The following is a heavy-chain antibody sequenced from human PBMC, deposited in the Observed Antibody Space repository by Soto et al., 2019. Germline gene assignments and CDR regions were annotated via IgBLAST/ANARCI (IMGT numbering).Heavy chain of an antibody. CDR1: GFTFSSYS. CDR3: ASNQGYCSSTSCYAGGYFDY. J-gene: IGHJ4*02. CDR2: ISSSSSTI. V-gene: IGHV3-48*01. Sequence: GGSLRLSCAASGFTFSSYSMNWVRQAPGKGLEWVSYISSSSSTIYYADSVKGRFTISRDNAKNSLYLQMNSLRAEDTAVYYCASNQGYCSSTSCYAGGYFDYWGQGTLVTVFS. D-gene: IGHD2-2*01.